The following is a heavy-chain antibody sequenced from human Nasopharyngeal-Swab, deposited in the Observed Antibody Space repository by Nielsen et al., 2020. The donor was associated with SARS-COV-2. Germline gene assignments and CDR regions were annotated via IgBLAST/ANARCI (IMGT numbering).Heavy chain of an antibody. J-gene: IGHJ6*02. D-gene: IGHD6-6*01. Sequence: SETLSLTCTVSGGSISSYYRSWIRQPPGKGLEWIGYIYYSGSTNYNPSLKSRVTISVDTSKNQFSLKLSSVTAADTAVYYYARDRVIAARPDYYYGMDVWGQGTTVTVSS. V-gene: IGHV4-59*01. CDR1: GGSISSYY. CDR2: IYYSGST. CDR3: ARDRVIAARPDYYYGMDV.